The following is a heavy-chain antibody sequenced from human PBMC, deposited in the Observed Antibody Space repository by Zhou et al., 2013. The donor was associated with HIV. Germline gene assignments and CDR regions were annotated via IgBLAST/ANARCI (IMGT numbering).Heavy chain of an antibody. Sequence: QVQLVQSGPEVKKPGASVKVSCKTSGYTFTSHAISWVRQAPGQGLEWMGWISGYNGNTKYTHKFQGRVTMTTDTSTSTAYMELRSLRSDDTAVYYCARLVLAYYFESSGYYLDYWGQGTLVTVSS. V-gene: IGHV1-18*01. D-gene: IGHD3-22*01. CDR2: ISGYNGNT. CDR3: ARLVLAYYFESSGYYLDY. J-gene: IGHJ4*02. CDR1: GYTFTSHA.